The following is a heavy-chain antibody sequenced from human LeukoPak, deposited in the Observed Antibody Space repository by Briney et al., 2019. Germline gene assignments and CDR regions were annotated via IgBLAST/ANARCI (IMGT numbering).Heavy chain of an antibody. D-gene: IGHD3-22*01. CDR1: GFPFSSHG. CDR3: VRVRYDGSGYYSIYDY. V-gene: IGHV3-21*01. CDR2: ITRSSIYI. Sequence: GGSLRLSCAGSGFPFSSHGMNWVRQAPGKGLEWVSSITRSSIYIYYADSLKGRFTISRDNAKNSLYLQMNSLRAEDTAVYYCVRVRYDGSGYYSIYDYWGQGTLVTVAS. J-gene: IGHJ4*02.